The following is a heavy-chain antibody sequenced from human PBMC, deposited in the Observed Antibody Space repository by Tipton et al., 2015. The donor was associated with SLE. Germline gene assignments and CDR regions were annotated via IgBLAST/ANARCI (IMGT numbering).Heavy chain of an antibody. D-gene: IGHD6-6*01. J-gene: IGHJ3*02. CDR2: IKQDGSEK. Sequence: GSLRLSCAASGFTFSSYWMSWVRQAPGKGLEWVANIKQDGSEKYYVDSVKGRFTISRDNAKNSLYLQMNSLRAEDTAVYYCARDRCIAAPYDAFDIWGQGTMVTVSS. V-gene: IGHV3-7*01. CDR1: GFTFSSYW. CDR3: ARDRCIAAPYDAFDI.